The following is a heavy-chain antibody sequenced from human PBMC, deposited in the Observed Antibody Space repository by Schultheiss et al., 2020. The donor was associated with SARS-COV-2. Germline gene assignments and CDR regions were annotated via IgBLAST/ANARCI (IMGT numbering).Heavy chain of an antibody. D-gene: IGHD3-10*01. CDR3: ARDTLADYYGSGSSGFDY. V-gene: IGHV4-30-2*01. CDR1: GGSISSGGYY. J-gene: IGHJ4*02. CDR2: IYHSGST. Sequence: SETLSLTCTVSGGSISSGGYYWSWIRQHPGKGLEWIGYIYHSGSTYYNPSLKSRVTISVDRSKNQFSLKLSSVTAADTAVYYCARDTLADYYGSGSSGFDYWGQGTLVTVSS.